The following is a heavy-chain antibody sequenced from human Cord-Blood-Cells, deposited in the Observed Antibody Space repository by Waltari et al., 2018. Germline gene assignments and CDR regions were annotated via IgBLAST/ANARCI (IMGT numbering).Heavy chain of an antibody. CDR1: GYTFTGYY. CDR2: INPNSGGT. Sequence: SGAEVKKPGASVKVSCKASGYTFTGYYMHWVRQAPGHGLEWMGWINPNSGGTNYAQKFQGRVTMTRDTSISTAYMELSRLRSDDTAVYYCARSPNYDFWSGDYKNWFDPWGQGTLVTVSS. CDR3: ARSPNYDFWSGDYKNWFDP. J-gene: IGHJ5*02. V-gene: IGHV1-2*02. D-gene: IGHD3-3*01.